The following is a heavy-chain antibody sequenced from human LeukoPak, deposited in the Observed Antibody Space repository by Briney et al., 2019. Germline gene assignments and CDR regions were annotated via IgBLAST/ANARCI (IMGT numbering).Heavy chain of an antibody. D-gene: IGHD3-22*01. Sequence: GASVKVSCKASGYTFTSYGITWVRQAPGQGLEWMGWISGYNGNTNYAQKLQGRVTMTTDTSTSTAYMELRSLRSDDTAVYYCARGDVYGPAFRSSSGLVDYWGQGTLVSVSS. CDR1: GYTFTSYG. CDR3: ARGDVYGPAFRSSSGLVDY. CDR2: ISGYNGNT. J-gene: IGHJ4*02. V-gene: IGHV1-18*01.